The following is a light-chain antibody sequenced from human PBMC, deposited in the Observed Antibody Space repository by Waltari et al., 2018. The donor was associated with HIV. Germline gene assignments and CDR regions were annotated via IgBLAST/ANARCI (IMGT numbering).Light chain of an antibody. Sequence: QSALTQPASVSGSPGQSITISCTGTSSDVGGYHYVSWYQQHPGKAPKLMIYEVSNRPSGVSNRFSGSKSGNTASLTISGLQAEDEADYYCSSYTSSSILFGTGTKVTVL. J-gene: IGLJ1*01. CDR1: SSDVGGYHY. V-gene: IGLV2-14*01. CDR3: SSYTSSSIL. CDR2: EVS.